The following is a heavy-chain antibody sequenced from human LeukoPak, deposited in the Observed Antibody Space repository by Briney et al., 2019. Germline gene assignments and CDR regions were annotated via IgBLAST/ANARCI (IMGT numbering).Heavy chain of an antibody. Sequence: PGGSLRLSCAASGFAFSDYAMSWVRQAPGKGLEWVSAISGGGDSTYYADSVKGRFTLSRDNSRNTLYLQMSSLRAEDTAVYYCAKVTWRYDDGSPDCWGQGTLVTVSS. CDR3: AKVTWRYDDGSPDC. D-gene: IGHD3-3*01. CDR1: GFAFSDYA. V-gene: IGHV3-23*01. J-gene: IGHJ4*02. CDR2: ISGGGDST.